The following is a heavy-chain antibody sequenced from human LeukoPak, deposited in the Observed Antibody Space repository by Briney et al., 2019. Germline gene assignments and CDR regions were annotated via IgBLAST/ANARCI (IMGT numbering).Heavy chain of an antibody. V-gene: IGHV4-59*01. J-gene: IGHJ4*02. D-gene: IGHD3-10*01. CDR3: ARRQRMVVGGTDY. CDR1: GGSFSGYY. Sequence: PSETLSLTCAVYGGSFSGYYWRWIRQPPGKGLEWIGYIYYSGSTNYNHSLKSRVTISVDTSKNPFSLQLSSVTAANAAVYYCARRQRMVVGGTDYWGQGTLVTVSS. CDR2: IYYSGST.